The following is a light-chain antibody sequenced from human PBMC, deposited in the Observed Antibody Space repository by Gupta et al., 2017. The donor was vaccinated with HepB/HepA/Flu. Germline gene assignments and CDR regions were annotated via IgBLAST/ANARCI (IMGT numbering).Light chain of an antibody. CDR1: SSNIGSNT. CDR2: SNN. CDR3: AAWDDSRNGWV. J-gene: IGLJ3*02. V-gene: IGLV1-44*01. Sequence: SVLPQPPSASATPGQRLTISCSGSSSNIGSNTVYWYQQHPGTAPKLLIYSNNQRPSGVPARFSGSKSGTSASLAISGLQAEDEADYYCAAWDDSRNGWVFGGGTKLTVL.